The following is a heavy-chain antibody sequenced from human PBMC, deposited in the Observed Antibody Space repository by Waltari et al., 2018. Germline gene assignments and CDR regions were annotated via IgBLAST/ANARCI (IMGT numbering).Heavy chain of an antibody. CDR2: INHSGST. CDR3: ARIDYGDYGFDY. D-gene: IGHD4-17*01. CDR1: GGSFSGYY. J-gene: IGHJ4*02. Sequence: QVQLQQWGAGLLKPSETLSLTCAVYGGSFSGYYWRWLRQPPGKGLEWIGEINHSGSTNYNPSLKSRVTISVDTSKNQFSLKLSSVTAADTAVYYCARIDYGDYGFDYWGQGTLVTVSS. V-gene: IGHV4-34*01.